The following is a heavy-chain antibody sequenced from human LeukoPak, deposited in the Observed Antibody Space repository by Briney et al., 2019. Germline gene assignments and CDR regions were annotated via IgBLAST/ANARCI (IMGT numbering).Heavy chain of an antibody. V-gene: IGHV3-7*01. Sequence: GGSLRLSCAASGFTFSSYWMNWVRQAPGKRLEWVANIKQDGSEKHYVDSVKGRFTISRDNANSSLYLQMNSLRAEDTAVYYCARGRGGLLWFGVFNSWGQGTLVTVSS. CDR3: ARGRGGLLWFGVFNS. D-gene: IGHD3-10*01. J-gene: IGHJ4*02. CDR1: GFTFSSYW. CDR2: IKQDGSEK.